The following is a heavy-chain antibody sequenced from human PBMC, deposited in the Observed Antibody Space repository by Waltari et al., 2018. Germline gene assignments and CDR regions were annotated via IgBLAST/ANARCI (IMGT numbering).Heavy chain of an antibody. J-gene: IGHJ5*02. CDR2: SYHSGST. Sequence: QVQLQESGPGLVKPSETLSLTCAVSGYSISSGYYWGWIRQPPGTGLEWIGSSYHSGSTYYNPSLKSRVTISVDTSKNQFSLKLSSVTAADTAVYYCARHKYCSGGSCYLRSWFDPWGQGTLVTVSS. CDR3: ARHKYCSGGSCYLRSWFDP. D-gene: IGHD2-15*01. CDR1: GYSISSGYY. V-gene: IGHV4-38-2*01.